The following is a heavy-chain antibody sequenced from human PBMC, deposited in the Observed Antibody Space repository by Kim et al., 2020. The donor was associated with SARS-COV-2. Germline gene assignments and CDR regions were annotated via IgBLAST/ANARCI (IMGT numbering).Heavy chain of an antibody. V-gene: IGHV3-11*06. CDR3: AREGYYYDSSGYYYGMDV. Sequence: KGRFTISRDNAKNSLYLQMNSLRAEDTAVYYCAREGYYYDSSGYYYGMDVWGQGTTVTVSS. J-gene: IGHJ6*02. D-gene: IGHD3-22*01.